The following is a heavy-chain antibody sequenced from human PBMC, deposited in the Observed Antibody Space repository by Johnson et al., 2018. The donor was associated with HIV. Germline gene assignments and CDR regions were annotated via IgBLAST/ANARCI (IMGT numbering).Heavy chain of an antibody. Sequence: QMQLVESGGGVVQPGGSLTLSSAASRFTFSTNDMHGVRQAPGKGLEWVAVISYDGSNKYYADSVKGRFTISRDNAKNSLYLQMNSLRVEDTGVYYCARGASSSNSFDIWGQGTMVTVSS. J-gene: IGHJ3*02. CDR1: RFTFSTND. V-gene: IGHV3-30*19. CDR3: ARGASSSNSFDI. D-gene: IGHD6-6*01. CDR2: ISYDGSNK.